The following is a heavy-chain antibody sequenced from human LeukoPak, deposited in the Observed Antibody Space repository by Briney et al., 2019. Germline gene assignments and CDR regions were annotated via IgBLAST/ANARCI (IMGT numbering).Heavy chain of an antibody. CDR3: AGRMYNWNYSDWYFDL. Sequence: SETLSLTCTVSGGSISSSSYYWGWIRQPPGKGLEWIGSIYYSGSTYYNPSLKSRVTISVDTSKNQFSLKLSSVTAADTAVYYCAGRMYNWNYSDWYFDLWGRGTLVTVSS. CDR1: GGSISSSSYY. J-gene: IGHJ2*01. D-gene: IGHD1-7*01. CDR2: IYYSGST. V-gene: IGHV4-39*01.